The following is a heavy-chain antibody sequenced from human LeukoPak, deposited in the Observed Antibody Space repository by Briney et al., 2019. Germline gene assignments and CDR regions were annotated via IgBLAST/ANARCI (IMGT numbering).Heavy chain of an antibody. Sequence: PGGSLRLSCAASGFTFSSYALNWVRQAPGKGLEWVSYISSSGSTIYYAASVKGRFTISRDNARNSLYLQMNSLRAVDTAVYYCASCSGGSCYYYGMDVWGQGTTVTVSS. CDR2: ISSSGSTI. CDR3: ASCSGGSCYYYGMDV. V-gene: IGHV3-48*03. J-gene: IGHJ6*02. CDR1: GFTFSSYA. D-gene: IGHD2-15*01.